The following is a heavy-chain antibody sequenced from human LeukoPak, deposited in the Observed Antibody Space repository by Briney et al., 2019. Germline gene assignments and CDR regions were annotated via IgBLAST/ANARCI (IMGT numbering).Heavy chain of an antibody. V-gene: IGHV4-34*01. D-gene: IGHD1-26*01. CDR2: INHSGST. Sequence: SETLSLTCAVYGGSFSGYYWSWIRQPPGKGLEWIGQINHSGSTNYNPSLKKRGTTSVDTSKNQFSLKLSSVTAADTAVYYCASGVGAQSFDYWGQGTLVTVSS. J-gene: IGHJ4*02. CDR3: ASGVGAQSFDY. CDR1: GGSFSGYY.